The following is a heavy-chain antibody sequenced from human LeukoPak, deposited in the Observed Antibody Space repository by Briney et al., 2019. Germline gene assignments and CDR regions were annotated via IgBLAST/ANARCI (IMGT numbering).Heavy chain of an antibody. CDR1: GFTFRKGW. Sequence: GSLRLFCAASGFTFRKGWVKLVRPASREGLEWVGRIKSKTDGGTTDYAAPVKGRFTISRDDSKNTLYLQMNSLKTEDTAVYYCTTDRPHFDYWGQGTLVTVSS. V-gene: IGHV3-15*01. CDR3: TTDRPHFDY. D-gene: IGHD6-6*01. J-gene: IGHJ4*02. CDR2: IKSKTDGGTT.